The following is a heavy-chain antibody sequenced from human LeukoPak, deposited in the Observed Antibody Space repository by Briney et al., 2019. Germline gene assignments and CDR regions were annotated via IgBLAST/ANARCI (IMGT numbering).Heavy chain of an antibody. CDR3: GRVGGRSKAAKGDAFDI. CDR1: GFTFSSYS. J-gene: IGHJ3*02. V-gene: IGHV3-21*01. Sequence: GGSLRLSCAASGFTFSSYSMNWVRQAPGKGLEWVSSISSGSTYMYYADSVKGRYTISRDNAKNSMYLQMNSLRVEDTAVYYCGRVGGRSKAAKGDAFDIWGQGTMVTVSS. D-gene: IGHD6-6*01. CDR2: ISSGSTYM.